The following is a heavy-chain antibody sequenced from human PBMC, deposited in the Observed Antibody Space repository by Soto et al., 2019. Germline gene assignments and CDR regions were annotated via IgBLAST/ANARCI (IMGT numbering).Heavy chain of an antibody. Sequence: PGGSLRLSCVASGFTFSTYAIHWVRQAPGKGLDWVAVISNDGSKKYFVDSVKGRFTISRDNSKNTLYLQMNSLRAEDTAVYYCAARDRITGLYWGQGTLVTVSS. J-gene: IGHJ4*02. CDR1: GFTFSTYA. CDR2: ISNDGSKK. CDR3: AARDRITGLY. V-gene: IGHV3-30-3*01. D-gene: IGHD3-10*01.